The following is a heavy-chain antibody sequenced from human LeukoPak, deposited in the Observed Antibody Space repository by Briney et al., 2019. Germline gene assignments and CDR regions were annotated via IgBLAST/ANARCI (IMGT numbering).Heavy chain of an antibody. CDR3: ARGSDTAAGLY. CDR2: INHSGGT. D-gene: IGHD6-13*01. CDR1: GGSFSGYY. J-gene: IGHJ4*02. Sequence: SETLSLTCAVYGGSFSGYYWSWICQPPGKGLEWIGEINHSGGTNYNPSLKSRVSISVDSSKNQFPLKVSSVTAADTAVYYCARGSDTAAGLYWGQGTLVTVSS. V-gene: IGHV4-34*01.